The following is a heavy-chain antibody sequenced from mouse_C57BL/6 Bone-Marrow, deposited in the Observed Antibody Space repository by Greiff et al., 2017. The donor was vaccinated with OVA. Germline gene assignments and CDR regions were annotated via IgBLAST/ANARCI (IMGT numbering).Heavy chain of an antibody. CDR1: GYTFTTYP. V-gene: IGHV1-47*01. CDR3: ARGGIYYGNYGFAY. Sequence: QVQLQQSGAELVKPGASVKMSCKASGYTFTTYPIEWMKQNPGQSLEWIGNFHPYNDDTKYNEKFKGKATLTVEKSSSTVYLELSRLTSDDSAVYDCARGGIYYGNYGFAYWGQGTLVTVSA. D-gene: IGHD2-1*01. CDR2: FHPYNDDT. J-gene: IGHJ3*01.